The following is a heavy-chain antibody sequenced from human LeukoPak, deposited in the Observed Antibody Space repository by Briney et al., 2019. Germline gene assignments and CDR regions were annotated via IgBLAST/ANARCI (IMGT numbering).Heavy chain of an antibody. CDR3: ARGAWIQLWPSTYYFDY. J-gene: IGHJ4*02. Sequence: PSETLSLTCAVYGGSFSGYYWSWIRQPPGKGLEWIGEINHSGSTNYNPSLKSRVTISVDTSKNQFSLKLSSVTAADTAVYYCARGAWIQLWPSTYYFDYWGQGTLVTVFS. D-gene: IGHD5-18*01. V-gene: IGHV4-34*01. CDR1: GGSFSGYY. CDR2: INHSGST.